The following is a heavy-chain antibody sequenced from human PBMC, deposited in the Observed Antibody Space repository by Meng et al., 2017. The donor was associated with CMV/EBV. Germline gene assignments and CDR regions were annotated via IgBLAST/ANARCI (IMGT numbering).Heavy chain of an antibody. Sequence: YGGSFSGYYGSWIRQPPGKGLEWIGEINHSGSTNYNPSLKSRVTISVDTSKNQFSLKLSSVTAADTAVYYCARGRPPGYSYGGYFDYWGQGTLVTVSS. V-gene: IGHV4-34*01. D-gene: IGHD5-18*01. CDR2: INHSGST. CDR3: ARGRPPGYSYGGYFDY. J-gene: IGHJ4*02. CDR1: GGSFSGYY.